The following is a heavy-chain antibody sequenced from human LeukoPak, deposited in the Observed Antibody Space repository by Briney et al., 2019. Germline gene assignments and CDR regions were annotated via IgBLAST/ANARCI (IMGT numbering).Heavy chain of an antibody. V-gene: IGHV1-46*01. J-gene: IGHJ4*02. CDR2: INPSGGST. CDR3: ARGTNYLPRDY. Sequence: ASVKVSCKASGYTVSSYYVHWVRQAPGPGLEWMGIINPSGGSTSYAQKFQGRVTMTRDTSTSTVYMELSSLRSEDTAVYYCARGTNYLPRDYWGQGTLVTVSS. CDR1: GYTVSSYY. D-gene: IGHD1/OR15-1a*01.